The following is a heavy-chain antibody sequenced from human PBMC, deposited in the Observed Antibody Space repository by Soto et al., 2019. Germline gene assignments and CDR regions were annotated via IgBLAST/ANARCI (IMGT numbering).Heavy chain of an antibody. V-gene: IGHV4-39*01. CDR1: GGSISSHGYY. CDR3: ARVRVGRAAAGFDP. Sequence: SETLSLTCTVSGGSISSHGYYWGWIRQPPGKGLEWIGTIYYSGTTFYNPSLKSRVTISVDTSKNQLSLKLSSVTAADTAVYYCARVRVGRAAAGFDPWGQGTLVTVSS. J-gene: IGHJ5*02. CDR2: IYYSGTT. D-gene: IGHD2-2*01.